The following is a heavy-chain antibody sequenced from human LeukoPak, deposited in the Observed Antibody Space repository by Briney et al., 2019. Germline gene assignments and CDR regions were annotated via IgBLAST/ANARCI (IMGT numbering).Heavy chain of an antibody. D-gene: IGHD3-10*01. CDR2: IWYDGSNK. J-gene: IGHJ5*02. CDR3: ARVAPPYYYGSGSSNWFDP. CDR1: GFTFSSYG. V-gene: IGHV3-33*08. Sequence: GGSLRLSCAASGFTFSSYGMHWVRQAPGKGLEWVAVIWYDGSNKYYADSVKDRFTISRDNSKNTLYLQMNSLRAEDTAVYYCARVAPPYYYGSGSSNWFDPWGQGTLVTVSS.